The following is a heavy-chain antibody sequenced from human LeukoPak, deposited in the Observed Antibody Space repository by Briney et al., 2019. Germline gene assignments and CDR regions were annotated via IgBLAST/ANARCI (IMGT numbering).Heavy chain of an antibody. CDR2: ISYGGSNK. CDR1: GFTFSSYG. CDR3: AKAPLSIDYYYGMDV. D-gene: IGHD2/OR15-2a*01. Sequence: QPGGSLRLSCAASGFTFSSYGMHWVRQAPGKGLEWVAVISYGGSNKYYADSVKGRFTISRDNSKNTLYLQMNSLRAEDTAVYYCAKAPLSIDYYYGMDVWGQGTTVTVSS. J-gene: IGHJ6*02. V-gene: IGHV3-30*18.